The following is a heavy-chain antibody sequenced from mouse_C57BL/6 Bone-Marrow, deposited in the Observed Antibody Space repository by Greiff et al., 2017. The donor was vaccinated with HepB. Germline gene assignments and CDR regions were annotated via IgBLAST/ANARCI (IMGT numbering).Heavy chain of an antibody. CDR2: ISSGGDYI. V-gene: IGHV5-9-1*02. CDR1: GFTFSSYA. Sequence: EVKVIESGEGLVKPGGSLKLSCAAFGFTFSSYAMSWVRQTPEKRLEWVAYISSGGDYIYYADTVKGRFTISRDNARNTLYLQMSSLKSEDTAMYYCTREGGLRQDYWGQGTTLTVSS. CDR3: TREGGLRQDY. D-gene: IGHD2-4*01. J-gene: IGHJ2*01.